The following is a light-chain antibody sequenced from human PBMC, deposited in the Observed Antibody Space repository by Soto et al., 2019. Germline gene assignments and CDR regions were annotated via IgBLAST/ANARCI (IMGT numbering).Light chain of an antibody. CDR1: QGISSY. CDR2: AAS. Sequence: IRVTQSQSSFSSSTGDRVTVTCRASQGISSYLAWYQQKPGKAPKLLIYAASTLQSGVPSRFSGSGSGTDFTLTISCLQSEDFATYYCQQYYSYPRTFGQGTKVDIK. CDR3: QQYYSYPRT. J-gene: IGKJ1*01. V-gene: IGKV1-8*01.